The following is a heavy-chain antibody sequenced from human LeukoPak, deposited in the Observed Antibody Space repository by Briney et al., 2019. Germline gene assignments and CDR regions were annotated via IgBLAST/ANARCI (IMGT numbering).Heavy chain of an antibody. CDR2: INPSGGST. J-gene: IGHJ4*02. Sequence: ASVKVSCKASGYTFTSYYMHWVRQAPGQGLEWMGIINPSGGSTSYAQKFQGRVTMTRDTSTSTAYMELSSLRSEDTAVYYCARPTDPDYDFWSGYPHWGQGTLVTVSS. V-gene: IGHV1-46*03. CDR3: ARPTDPDYDFWSGYPH. D-gene: IGHD3-3*01. CDR1: GYTFTSYY.